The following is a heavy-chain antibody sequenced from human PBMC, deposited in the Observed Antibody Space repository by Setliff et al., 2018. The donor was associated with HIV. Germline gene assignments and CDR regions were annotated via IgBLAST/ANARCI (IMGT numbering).Heavy chain of an antibody. Sequence: ASVKVSCKASGYTFTSYGISWVRQAPGQGLEWMGWISAYNGNTNYAQKLQGRVTMTTDTSTSTAYMELGSLRSDDTAVYYCARDGLRGIAARHYYYYYMDVWGKGTTVTVSS. CDR3: ARDGLRGIAARHYYYYYMDV. J-gene: IGHJ6*03. CDR2: ISAYNGNT. V-gene: IGHV1-18*01. D-gene: IGHD6-6*01. CDR1: GYTFTSYG.